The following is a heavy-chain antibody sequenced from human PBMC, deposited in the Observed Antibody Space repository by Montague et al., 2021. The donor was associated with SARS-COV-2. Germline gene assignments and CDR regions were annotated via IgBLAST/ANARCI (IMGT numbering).Heavy chain of an antibody. CDR3: ARALAVDYGDARDVFDI. V-gene: IGHV4-38-2*02. CDR1: GYSISSGYY. D-gene: IGHD4-17*01. J-gene: IGHJ3*02. Sequence: SETLSLTCIVSGYSISSGYYWGWMRQPPGKGLEWIGSIYHSGSTYYNPSLKSRVTISIDTSKNQFSLNLSSVTAADTAVYYCARALAVDYGDARDVFDIWGQGTMVTVSS. CDR2: IYHSGST.